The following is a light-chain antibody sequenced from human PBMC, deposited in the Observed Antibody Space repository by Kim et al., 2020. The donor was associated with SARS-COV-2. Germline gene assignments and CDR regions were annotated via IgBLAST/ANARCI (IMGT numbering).Light chain of an antibody. J-gene: IGLJ3*02. CDR3: QVWDSSSDHRV. Sequence: ARGKQARIPCGRNNMVRKSVHWYLQKPGTAPVLVIYYDSDRPSGIPDRFSGPNSGNTATLTISRVEAGDEADYYCQVWDSSSDHRVFGGGTQLTVL. CDR2: YDS. V-gene: IGLV3-21*04. CDR1: NMVRKS.